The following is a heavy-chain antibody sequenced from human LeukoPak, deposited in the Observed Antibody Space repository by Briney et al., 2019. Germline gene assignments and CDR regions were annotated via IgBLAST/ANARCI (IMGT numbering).Heavy chain of an antibody. V-gene: IGHV1-8*01. J-gene: IGHJ4*02. Sequence: ASVKVSCKASGYPFTSFDINWVRQATGQGLEWMGWMNPNSGNTGYGQSFQGRITMTRDISIGTAYMELSNLTSEDTAIYYCTRGSSGRRDNWGQGTLVTVSA. CDR3: TRGSSGRRDN. D-gene: IGHD6-19*01. CDR2: MNPNSGNT. CDR1: GYPFTSFD.